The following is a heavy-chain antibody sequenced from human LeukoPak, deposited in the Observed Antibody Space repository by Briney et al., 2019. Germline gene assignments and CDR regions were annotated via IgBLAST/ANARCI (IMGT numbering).Heavy chain of an antibody. CDR2: INHSGST. CDR1: GGSFSGYY. D-gene: IGHD5-18*01. Sequence: SETLSLTCAVYGGSFSGYYWSWIRRPPGKGLEWIGEINHSGSTNYNPSLKSRVTISVDTSKNQFSLKLSSVTAADTAVYYCARDTAMAVDYWGQGTLVTVSS. V-gene: IGHV4-34*01. CDR3: ARDTAMAVDY. J-gene: IGHJ4*02.